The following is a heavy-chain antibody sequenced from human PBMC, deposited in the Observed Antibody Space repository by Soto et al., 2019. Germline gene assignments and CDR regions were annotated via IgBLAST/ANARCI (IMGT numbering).Heavy chain of an antibody. CDR1: GFTFAKYA. Sequence: EMQLLESGGGFVQPGGSLRLSCAASGFTFAKYAMSWVRQAPGKGLEWVSAITASGGSTSYAGSVKGRFTISRDNSDDTLELQMNNLRVEDTAMYFCAKGWMASVTYSDYWGQGTLVTVSS. CDR3: AKGWMASVTYSDY. J-gene: IGHJ4*02. CDR2: ITASGGST. D-gene: IGHD4-17*01. V-gene: IGHV3-23*01.